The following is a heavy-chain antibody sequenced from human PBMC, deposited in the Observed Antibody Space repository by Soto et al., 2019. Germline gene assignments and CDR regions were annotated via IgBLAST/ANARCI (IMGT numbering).Heavy chain of an antibody. CDR3: ARDRSPTYGSGSSSFDY. J-gene: IGHJ4*02. V-gene: IGHV1-69*13. Sequence: ASVKVSCKASGGTFSSYAISWVRQAPGQGLEWMGGIIPIFGTANYAQKFQGRVTITADESTSTAYMELSSLRSEDTAVYYCARDRSPTYGSGSSSFDYWGQGTLVTVSS. CDR2: IIPIFGTA. CDR1: GGTFSSYA. D-gene: IGHD3-10*01.